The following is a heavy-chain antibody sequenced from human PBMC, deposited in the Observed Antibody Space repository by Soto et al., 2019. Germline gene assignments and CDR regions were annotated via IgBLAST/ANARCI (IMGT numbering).Heavy chain of an antibody. J-gene: IGHJ5*02. CDR1: AGTFSSYT. Sequence: ASVNVSCKASAGTFSSYTISWVRQAPGQGLEWMGRIIPILGIANYAQKFQGRVTITADKSTSTAYMELSSLRSEDTAVYYCARLPSIDSSSSWFLGWSDPWGKGTLVTVSS. V-gene: IGHV1-69*02. CDR3: ARLPSIDSSSSWFLGWSDP. CDR2: IIPILGIA. D-gene: IGHD6-6*01.